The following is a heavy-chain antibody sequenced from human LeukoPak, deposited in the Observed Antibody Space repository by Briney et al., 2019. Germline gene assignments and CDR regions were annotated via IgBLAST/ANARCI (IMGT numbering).Heavy chain of an antibody. D-gene: IGHD1-26*01. V-gene: IGHV4-39*07. J-gene: IGHJ4*02. CDR1: GGSISSSSYY. CDR2: IYYSGST. Sequence: SETLSLTCTVSGGSISSSSYYWGWIRQPPGKGLEWIGSIYYSGSTYYNPSLKSRVTISVDTSKNQFSLKLSSVTAADTAVYYCARGTWEHTLDYWGQGTLVTVSS. CDR3: ARGTWEHTLDY.